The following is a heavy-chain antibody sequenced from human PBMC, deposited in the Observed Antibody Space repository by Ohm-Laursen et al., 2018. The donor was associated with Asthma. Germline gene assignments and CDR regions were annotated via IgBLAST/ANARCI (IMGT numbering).Heavy chain of an antibody. CDR3: ARDVMEWYLPAFDF. Sequence: SLRLSCTASGFTFRSYAMHWVRQAPGKGLEWVAVGSSYYDGGLKYYADSVNGRFTVSRDDSKNTLYLQMNSLRPDDTAVYYCARDVMEWYLPAFDFWGQGTLVTVSS. J-gene: IGHJ4*02. V-gene: IGHV3-30-3*01. CDR2: GSSYYDGGLK. D-gene: IGHD3-3*01. CDR1: GFTFRSYA.